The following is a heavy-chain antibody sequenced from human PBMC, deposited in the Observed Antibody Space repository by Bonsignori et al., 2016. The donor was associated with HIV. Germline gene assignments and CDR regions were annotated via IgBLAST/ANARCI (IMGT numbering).Heavy chain of an antibody. J-gene: IGHJ4*02. CDR2: MNPNSGNT. V-gene: IGHV1-8*01. Sequence: WVRQAPGQGLEWMGWMNPNSGNTGYAPKFQGRVTMTRSISMTTAYLELSSLRSDDTAVYYCARALKYGGYCSSASCSRALGYWGQGTLVTVSS. D-gene: IGHD2-2*01. CDR3: ARALKYGGYCSSASCSRALGY.